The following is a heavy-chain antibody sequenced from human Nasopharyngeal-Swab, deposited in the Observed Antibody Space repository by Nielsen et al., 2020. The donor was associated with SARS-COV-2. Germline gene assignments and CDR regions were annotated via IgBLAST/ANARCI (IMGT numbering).Heavy chain of an antibody. CDR3: ASEGSGVFGVVIYALDI. D-gene: IGHD3-3*01. Sequence: ASVKVSCKVSGYTLTVLPIHWVRQAPGKGPEWMGTVVPEDGEPIYAQNFQGRVTMTEDTSTYTAYLELSSLRSEDTAVYYCASEGSGVFGVVIYALDIWGPGTLVTVSS. J-gene: IGHJ3*02. V-gene: IGHV1-24*01. CDR2: VVPEDGEP. CDR1: GYTLTVLP.